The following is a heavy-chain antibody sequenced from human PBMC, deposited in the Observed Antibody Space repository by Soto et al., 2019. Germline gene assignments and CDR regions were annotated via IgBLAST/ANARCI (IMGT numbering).Heavy chain of an antibody. V-gene: IGHV3-23*01. CDR1: GFTFNTFA. CDR3: ARDRGGALDS. Sequence: EVLLLESGGGLVQPGGSLRLSCVVSGFTFNTFAMTWVRQAPGKGLEWVSALSGSGSLSYYADSVKGRFTISRDNSKNTLDLQMNNLRVDETAVYFCARDRGGALDSWGQGTLVTVSS. D-gene: IGHD2-15*01. J-gene: IGHJ4*02. CDR2: LSGSGSLS.